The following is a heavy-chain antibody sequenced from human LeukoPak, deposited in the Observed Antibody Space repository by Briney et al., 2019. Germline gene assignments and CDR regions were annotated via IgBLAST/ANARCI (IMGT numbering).Heavy chain of an antibody. Sequence: GGSLRLSCAASGFTFSNAWMSWVRQAPGKGLEWVGRIKSKTDGGTTDYAAPVKGRFTISRDDSKSTLYLQMNSLKTEDTAVYYCTTDRGYCSSTSCHKLHYFDYWGQGTLVTVSS. V-gene: IGHV3-15*01. CDR1: GFTFSNAW. CDR3: TTDRGYCSSTSCHKLHYFDY. J-gene: IGHJ4*02. CDR2: IKSKTDGGTT. D-gene: IGHD2-2*01.